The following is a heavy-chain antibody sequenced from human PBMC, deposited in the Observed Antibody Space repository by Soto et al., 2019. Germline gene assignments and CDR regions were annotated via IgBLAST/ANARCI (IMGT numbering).Heavy chain of an antibody. D-gene: IGHD3-9*01. CDR1: GFTFSSYA. Sequence: GGSLRLSCAASGFTFSSYAMSWVRQAPGKGLEWVSAISGSGGSTYYADSVKGRFTISRDNSKNTLYLQMNSLRAEDTAVYYCAKIYYYDILTGYSTWGQGTLVTVSS. CDR3: AKIYYYDILTGYST. J-gene: IGHJ5*02. CDR2: ISGSGGST. V-gene: IGHV3-23*01.